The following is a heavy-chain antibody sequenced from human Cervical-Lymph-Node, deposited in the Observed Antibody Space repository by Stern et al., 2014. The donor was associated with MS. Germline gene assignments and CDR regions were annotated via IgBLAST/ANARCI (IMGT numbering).Heavy chain of an antibody. CDR1: GFSFNTRGVG. CDR2: IYYNNET. J-gene: IGHJ4*02. D-gene: IGHD4-11*01. V-gene: IGHV2-5*01. CDR3: ALDPQY. Sequence: QVTLKESGPTLVKPTQTLTLTCTFSGFSFNTRGVGVGWSRQSPGKALEWLALIYYNNETRYSPSLRSRLTITRDTSKNQVVLTMANMDPVDTATYYWALDPQYWGQGARVTVSS.